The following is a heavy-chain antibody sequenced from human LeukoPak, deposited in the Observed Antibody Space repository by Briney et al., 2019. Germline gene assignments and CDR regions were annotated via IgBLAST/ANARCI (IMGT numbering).Heavy chain of an antibody. CDR1: GGSISSYY. CDR2: IYHSGST. D-gene: IGHD6-6*01. Sequence: SETLSLTCTVSGGSISSYYWGWIRQPPGKGLEWIGSIYHSGSTYYNPSLKSRVTISVDTSKNQFSLKLSSVTAADTAVYYCARERSSSDVYYYYYMDVWGKGTTVTVSS. V-gene: IGHV4-38-2*02. CDR3: ARERSSSDVYYYYYMDV. J-gene: IGHJ6*03.